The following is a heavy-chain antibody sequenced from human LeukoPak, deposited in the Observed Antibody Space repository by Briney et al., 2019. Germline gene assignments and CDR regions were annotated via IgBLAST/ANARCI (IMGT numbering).Heavy chain of an antibody. J-gene: IGHJ4*02. CDR3: ARGTSFGY. Sequence: GGSLRLSCAASGFTFNSYLMHWLGQAPGKGLMWVSRVYSDRSDKGYADPVKGRFTISRDNAKNSLHLQMNSLEAADEAEYYWARGTSFGYWGQRALVTVSS. D-gene: IGHD3/OR15-3a*01. CDR1: GFTFNSYL. CDR2: VYSDRSDK. V-gene: IGHV3-74*01.